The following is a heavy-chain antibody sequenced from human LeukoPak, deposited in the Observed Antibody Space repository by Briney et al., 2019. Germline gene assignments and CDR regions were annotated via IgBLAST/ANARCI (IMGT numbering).Heavy chain of an antibody. CDR1: GFTFSSFS. V-gene: IGHV3-21*01. CDR2: ITSSSSYI. D-gene: IGHD3-10*02. Sequence: GGSLRLSCAASGFTFSSFSMNWVRQAPGKGLEWVSSITSSSSYIYYADSVKGRFTISRDNAKNSLYLQMNSLRAEDTAVYYCAELGITMIGDGWDKGTRVTISP. J-gene: IGHJ6*04. CDR3: AELGITMIGDG.